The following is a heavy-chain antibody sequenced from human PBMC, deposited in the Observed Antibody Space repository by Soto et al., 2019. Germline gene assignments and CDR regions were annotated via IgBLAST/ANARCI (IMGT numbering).Heavy chain of an antibody. V-gene: IGHV3-23*01. CDR2: ISGSGGST. J-gene: IGHJ6*02. D-gene: IGHD6-6*01. CDR3: AKGEGSSSSPLYYYYYGMDV. CDR1: GFTFSSYA. Sequence: GGSLRLSCAASGFTFSSYAMSWVRQAPGKGLEWVSAISGSGGSTYYADSVKSRFTISRDNSKNTLYLQMNSLRAEDTAVYYCAKGEGSSSSPLYYYYYGMDVWGQGTKVTVYS.